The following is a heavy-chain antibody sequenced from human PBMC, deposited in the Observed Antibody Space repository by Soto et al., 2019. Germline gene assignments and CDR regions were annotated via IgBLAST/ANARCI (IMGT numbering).Heavy chain of an antibody. Sequence: GGCLRLSCAAAGFTFSSYAMSWVRQAPGKGLEWVSAISGSGGSTYYADSVKGRFTISRDNSKNTLYLQMNSLRAEDTAVYYCAKATEYYDYIWGSYRLEAFDIWGQGTMVTVSS. CDR1: GFTFSSYA. J-gene: IGHJ3*02. V-gene: IGHV3-23*01. D-gene: IGHD3-16*02. CDR3: AKATEYYDYIWGSYRLEAFDI. CDR2: ISGSGGST.